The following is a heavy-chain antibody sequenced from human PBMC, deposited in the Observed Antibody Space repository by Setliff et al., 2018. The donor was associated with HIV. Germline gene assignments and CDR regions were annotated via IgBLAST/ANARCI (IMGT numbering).Heavy chain of an antibody. CDR1: GGSISSGSYY. CDR3: ARGTGSYGSDY. D-gene: IGHD5-18*01. J-gene: IGHJ4*02. Sequence: SETLSLTCAVSGGSISSGSYYWSWIRQPAGKGLEWIGRIWTSGSTNYNPSLKSRVTISVDTSKNQFSLKLSSVTAADTAVYYCARGTGSYGSDYWGQGTLVTVSS. CDR2: IWTSGST. V-gene: IGHV4-61*02.